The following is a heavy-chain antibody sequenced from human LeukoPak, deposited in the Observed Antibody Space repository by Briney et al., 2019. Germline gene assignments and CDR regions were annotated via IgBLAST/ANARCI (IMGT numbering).Heavy chain of an antibody. V-gene: IGHV3-30*04. CDR2: IPYDGSNK. D-gene: IGHD3-10*02. Sequence: GCSLRLSCAASGFAFSTYAMHWVRQAPGNGLEGAAVIPYDGSNKYYADSVKGRFTISRDNAKNSLYLQMNSLRAEDTAVYYCAELGITMIGGVWGKGTTVTISS. CDR1: GFAFSTYA. CDR3: AELGITMIGGV. J-gene: IGHJ6*04.